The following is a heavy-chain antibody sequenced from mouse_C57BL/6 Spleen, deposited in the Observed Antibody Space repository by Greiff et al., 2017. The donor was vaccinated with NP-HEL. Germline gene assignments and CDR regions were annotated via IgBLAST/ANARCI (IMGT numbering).Heavy chain of an antibody. D-gene: IGHD2-14*01. V-gene: IGHV5-4*01. CDR1: GFTFSSYA. Sequence: EVQGVESGGGLVKPGGSLKLSCAASGFTFSSYAMSWVRQTPEKRLEWVATISDGGSYNYYPDNVKGRFTISRDNAKNNLYLQMSYLKSEDTAMYNRARGGYDEDYGGKGTTVTVSA. CDR3: ARGGYDEDY. CDR2: ISDGGSYN. J-gene: IGHJ2*01.